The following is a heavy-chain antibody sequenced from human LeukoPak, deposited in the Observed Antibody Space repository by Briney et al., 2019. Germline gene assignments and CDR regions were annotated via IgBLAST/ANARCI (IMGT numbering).Heavy chain of an antibody. J-gene: IGHJ3*02. V-gene: IGHV3-21*01. D-gene: IGHD1-26*01. CDR3: ARVSIWEAFDI. Sequence: PGGSLRLSCAASGFTFSSYSMNWVRQAPGKGPEWVSSISSSSSYIYYADSVKGRFTISRDNAKNSLYLQMNSLRAEDTAVYYCARVSIWEAFDIWGQGTMVTVSS. CDR2: ISSSSSYI. CDR1: GFTFSSYS.